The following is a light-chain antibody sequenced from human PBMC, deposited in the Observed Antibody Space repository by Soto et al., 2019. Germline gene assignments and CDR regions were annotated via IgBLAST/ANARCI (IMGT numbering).Light chain of an antibody. V-gene: IGKV3-20*01. CDR3: QQLSIYLLS. CDR1: KTVRNNY. Sequence: VLPQSPGTLSLSPGERATLSCRNSKTVRNNYLAWYQQKPGQAPRLLIYDASSRATGIPVRFSGGGSGTDCALTISSLQPYDFGVEYCQQLSIYLLSLAGGTRVDIK. J-gene: IGKJ4*01. CDR2: DAS.